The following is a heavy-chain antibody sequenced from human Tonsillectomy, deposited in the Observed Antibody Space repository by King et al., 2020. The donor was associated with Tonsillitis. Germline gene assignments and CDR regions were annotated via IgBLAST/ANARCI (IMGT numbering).Heavy chain of an antibody. J-gene: IGHJ5*02. V-gene: IGHV2-5*02. CDR3: ARRRATLVRGITISRVDP. Sequence: TLKESGPTLVKPTQTLTLTCTFSGFSLSADGVAVAWIRQPPGKALEWLALIYWDDDKRYSPSLKSRLSITKDTSKNQVVLTMADMDPADTATYYCARRRATLVRGITISRVDPWGQGTLVTVSS. CDR2: IYWDDDK. CDR1: GFSLSADGVA. D-gene: IGHD3-10*01.